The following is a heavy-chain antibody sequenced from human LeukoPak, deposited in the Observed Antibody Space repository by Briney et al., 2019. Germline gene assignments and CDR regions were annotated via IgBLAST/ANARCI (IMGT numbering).Heavy chain of an antibody. CDR1: GASVSSSSYF. Sequence: PSETLSLTCAVSGASVSSSSYFWGWIRQPPGEGPEWLGSVYYNGATYYNPSLKSRVTISLDTSKNQFTLTVTSVTVADTALYFCASRGVVSLTAIETWFDSWGQGTLVTVS. D-gene: IGHD2-8*02. J-gene: IGHJ5*01. V-gene: IGHV4-39*06. CDR2: VYYNGAT. CDR3: ASRGVVSLTAIETWFDS.